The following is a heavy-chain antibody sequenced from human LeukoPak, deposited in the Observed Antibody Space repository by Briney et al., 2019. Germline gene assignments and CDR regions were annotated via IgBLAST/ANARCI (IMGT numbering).Heavy chain of an antibody. Sequence: TGGPLRLSCEASGFTFSSYGMQWVRQAPGMGPEWVSVISHDGTVTHYADSVKGRFTISRDSSTNTLYLQMDSLRTEDTAVYYCAKEGSQYASSWFDYWGQGTLVTVSS. V-gene: IGHV3-30*18. CDR3: AKEGSQYASSWFDY. J-gene: IGHJ4*02. CDR1: GFTFSSYG. D-gene: IGHD6-13*01. CDR2: ISHDGTVT.